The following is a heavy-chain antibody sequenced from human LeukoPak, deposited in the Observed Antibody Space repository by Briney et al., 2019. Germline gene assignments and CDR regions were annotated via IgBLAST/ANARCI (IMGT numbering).Heavy chain of an antibody. CDR3: ARRPYPTYYYMDV. J-gene: IGHJ6*03. CDR1: GLTLRDYG. CDR2: IDSKEGST. V-gene: IGHV3-64*01. Sequence: GGSLRLSCAASGLTLRDYGMHWVRQAPGKGLEYVSAIDSKEGSTYYANSVKGRFTISRDNSKNTLYLQMGSLRAEDMAVYYCARRPYPTYYYMDVWGRGTTVTISS.